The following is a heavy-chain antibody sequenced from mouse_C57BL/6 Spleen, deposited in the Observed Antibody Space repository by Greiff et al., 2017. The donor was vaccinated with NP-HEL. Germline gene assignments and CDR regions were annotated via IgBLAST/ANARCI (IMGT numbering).Heavy chain of an antibody. J-gene: IGHJ3*01. D-gene: IGHD2-4*01. Sequence: QVQLQQPGAELVKPGASVKVSCKASGYTFTSYWMHWVKQRPGQGLEWIGRIHPFDSDTNYNQKFKGKATLTVDKSSSTAYMQLSSLTSEDSAVYYCAIGGDYDAFAYWGQGTLVTVSA. CDR1: GYTFTSYW. CDR3: AIGGDYDAFAY. V-gene: IGHV1-74*01. CDR2: IHPFDSDT.